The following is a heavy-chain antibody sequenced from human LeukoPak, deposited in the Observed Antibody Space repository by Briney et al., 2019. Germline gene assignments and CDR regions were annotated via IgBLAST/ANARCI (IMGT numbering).Heavy chain of an antibody. D-gene: IGHD3-22*01. V-gene: IGHV3-15*01. CDR2: IKRETDGGTI. CDR3: TTDRYYDNSELQFQH. Sequence: GSLRLSCAASGFTLNNAWMSWVRQAPGKGLEWLGRIKRETDGGTIDYAAPVKGRFTISRDDSRNTLYLQMDSLKIEDTAVYYCTTDRYYDNSELQFQHWGQGTLVTVSS. J-gene: IGHJ1*01. CDR1: GFTLNNAW.